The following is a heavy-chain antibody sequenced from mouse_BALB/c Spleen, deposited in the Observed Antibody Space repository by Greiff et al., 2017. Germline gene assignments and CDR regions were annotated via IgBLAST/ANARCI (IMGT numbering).Heavy chain of an antibody. CDR1: GFTFTDYY. J-gene: IGHJ2*01. CDR3: ARDGGWLLRGYFDY. Sequence: EVMLVESGGGLVQPGGSLRLSCATSGFTFTDYYMSWVRQPPGKALEWLGFIRNKANGYTTEYSASVKGRFTISRDNSQSILYLQMNTLRAEDSATYYCARDGGWLLRGYFDYWGQGTTLTVSS. V-gene: IGHV7-3*02. CDR2: IRNKANGYTT. D-gene: IGHD2-3*01.